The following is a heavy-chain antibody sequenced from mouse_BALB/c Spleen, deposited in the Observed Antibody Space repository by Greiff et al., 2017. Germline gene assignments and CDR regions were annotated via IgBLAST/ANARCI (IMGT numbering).Heavy chain of an antibody. CDR3: ARPAIEGYAMDY. CDR1: GYTFTSYY. CDR2: IYPGDGST. V-gene: IGHV1S56*01. Sequence: QVQLQQSGPELVKPGASVKMSCKASGYTFTSYYIHWVKQRPGQGLEWIGWIYPGDGSTKYNEKFKGKTTLTADKSSSTAYMLLSSLTSEDSEIYFCARPAIEGYAMDYWGQGTSVTVSS. D-gene: IGHD2-12*01. J-gene: IGHJ4*01.